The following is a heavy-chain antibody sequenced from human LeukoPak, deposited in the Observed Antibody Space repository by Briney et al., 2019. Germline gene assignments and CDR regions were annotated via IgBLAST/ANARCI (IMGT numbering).Heavy chain of an antibody. Sequence: SETLSLTCTVSGDSISSYYWSWIRQPPGKGLEWIGYIHTSGRNNYNPSLKSRVTISVDTSKNQFSLKLSSVTAADTAVYFCARHYTYDSCGYYAQFDFWGQGTLVTVSS. D-gene: IGHD3-22*01. J-gene: IGHJ4*02. CDR2: IHTSGRN. CDR3: ARHYTYDSCGYYAQFDF. V-gene: IGHV4-4*09. CDR1: GDSISSYY.